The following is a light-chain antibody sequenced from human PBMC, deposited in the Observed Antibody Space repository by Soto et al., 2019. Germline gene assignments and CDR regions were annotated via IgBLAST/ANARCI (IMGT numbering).Light chain of an antibody. Sequence: VLSLSPATLSLSAGERATLSCRASRSVTNTYLSWYQHKPGQAPRLLLYAASTRAAAISARFSGSGSGTDFTLTIETLEPEDAAVYYCQPYGDSPTFGRGTKVDIK. CDR2: AAS. J-gene: IGKJ1*01. CDR3: QPYGDSPT. CDR1: RSVTNTY. V-gene: IGKV3-20*01.